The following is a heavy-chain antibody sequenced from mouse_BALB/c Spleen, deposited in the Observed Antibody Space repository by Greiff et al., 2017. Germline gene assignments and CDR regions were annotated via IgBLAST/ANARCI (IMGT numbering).Heavy chain of an antibody. CDR2: ISYSGST. V-gene: IGHV3-2*02. CDR1: GYSITSDYA. J-gene: IGHJ4*01. CDR3: ARMITAMDY. D-gene: IGHD2-4*01. Sequence: EVQLQESGPGLVKPSQSLSLTCTVTGYSITSDYAWNWTRQFPGNKLEWMGYISYSGSTSYNPSLKSRISITRDTSKNQFFLQLNSVTTEDTATYYCARMITAMDYWGQGTSVTVSS.